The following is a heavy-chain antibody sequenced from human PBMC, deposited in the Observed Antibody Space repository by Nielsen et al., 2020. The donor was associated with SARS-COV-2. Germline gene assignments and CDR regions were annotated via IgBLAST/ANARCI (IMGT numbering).Heavy chain of an antibody. V-gene: IGHV4-34*01. Sequence: WIRQPPGKGLEWIGEINHSGSTNYNPSLKSRVTISVDSSKNQFSLKLSSVTAADTAVYYCARGPYDILTAYYKRRASGALFDSWGQGTLVTVSS. D-gene: IGHD3-9*01. J-gene: IGHJ4*02. CDR2: INHSGST. CDR3: ARGPYDILTAYYKRRASGALFDS.